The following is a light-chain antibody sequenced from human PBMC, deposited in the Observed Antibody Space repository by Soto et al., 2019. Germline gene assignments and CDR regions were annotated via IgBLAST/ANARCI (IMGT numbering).Light chain of an antibody. CDR1: QGISSY. V-gene: IGKV1-8*01. Sequence: AIRMTQSPSSLSSSTGYRFTITCRSSQGISSYLAWYNQKPGKAPKLLIYDASSLESGVPSRFSGSGSGTEFTLTISSLQPDDFATYYCQQYNSYWTFGQGTKVDIK. CDR2: DAS. CDR3: QQYNSYWT. J-gene: IGKJ1*01.